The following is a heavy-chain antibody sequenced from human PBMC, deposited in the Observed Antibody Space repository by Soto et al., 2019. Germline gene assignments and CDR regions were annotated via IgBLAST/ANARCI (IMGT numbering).Heavy chain of an antibody. V-gene: IGHV1-18*01. CDR2: ISGYNGNT. CDR3: ARAGLNDFGSGPDY. CDR1: GYTFSKYG. J-gene: IGHJ4*02. D-gene: IGHD3-10*01. Sequence: QVQLVQSGAEVKKPGASVKVSCKASGYTFSKYGISWVRVAPGQGLEWMGWISGYNGNTNYAQKVQGRVTMTTDTSTSTVNMELRSLRSDATAVYDCARAGLNDFGSGPDYWGQGTLVTVSS.